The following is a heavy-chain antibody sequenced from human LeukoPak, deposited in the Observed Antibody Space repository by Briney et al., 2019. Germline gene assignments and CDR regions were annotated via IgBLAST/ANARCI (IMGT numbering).Heavy chain of an antibody. CDR3: ARDGTNSFDY. V-gene: IGHV3-64*02. CDR2: ISSNGGST. Sequence: GGSLRLSCAASGFNFSSYAMHWVRQAPGKGLEYVSLISSNGGSTYYADSVKGRFTISRDNFKNMLYLQMGSLRAEDMAVYYCARDGTNSFDYWGQGTLVTVSS. J-gene: IGHJ4*02. D-gene: IGHD5-24*01. CDR1: GFNFSSYA.